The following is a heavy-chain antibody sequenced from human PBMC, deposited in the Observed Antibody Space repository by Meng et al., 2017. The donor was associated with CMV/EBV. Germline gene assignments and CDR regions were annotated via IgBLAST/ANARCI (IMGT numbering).Heavy chain of an antibody. V-gene: IGHV4-30-4*08. CDR2: IYYSGST. CDR1: GGSISSGDYY. Sequence: TVSGGSISSGDYYWSWIRQPPGKGLEWIRYIYYSGSTYYNPSLKSRVTISVDTSKNQYSLKLSSVTAADTAVYYCARVRRQLAHFDYWGQGTLVTVSS. D-gene: IGHD6-13*01. J-gene: IGHJ4*02. CDR3: ARVRRQLAHFDY.